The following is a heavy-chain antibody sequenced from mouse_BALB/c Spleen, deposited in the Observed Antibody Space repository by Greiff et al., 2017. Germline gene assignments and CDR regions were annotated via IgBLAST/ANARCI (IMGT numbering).Heavy chain of an antibody. Sequence: DVMLVESGGGLVQPGGSRKLSCAASGFTFSSFGMHWVRQAPEKGLEWVAYISSGSSTIYYADTVKGRFTISRDNPKNTLFLQMTSLRSEDTAMYYCARGRVPFDYWGQGTTLTVSS. CDR1: GFTFSSFG. CDR3: ARGRVPFDY. J-gene: IGHJ2*01. CDR2: ISSGSSTI. V-gene: IGHV5-17*02.